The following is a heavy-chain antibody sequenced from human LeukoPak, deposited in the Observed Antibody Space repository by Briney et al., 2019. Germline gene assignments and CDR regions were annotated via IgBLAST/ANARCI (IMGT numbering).Heavy chain of an antibody. Sequence: PSETLSLTCTVSGGSISSYYWSWTRQPAGKGLEWIGRIYTSGSTNYNPSLKSRVTMSVDTSKNQFSLKLSSATAADTAVYYCARGGTYYDFWSGYYFSGGTNWFDPWGQGTLVTVSS. CDR3: ARGGTYYDFWSGYYFSGGTNWFDP. CDR1: GGSISSYY. V-gene: IGHV4-4*07. J-gene: IGHJ5*02. D-gene: IGHD3-3*01. CDR2: IYTSGST.